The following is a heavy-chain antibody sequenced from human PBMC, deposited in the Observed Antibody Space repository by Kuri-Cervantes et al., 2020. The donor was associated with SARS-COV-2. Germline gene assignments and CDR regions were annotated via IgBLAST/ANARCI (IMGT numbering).Heavy chain of an antibody. V-gene: IGHV1-69*05. CDR1: GGTLRNYA. D-gene: IGHD6-19*01. CDR3: GSTIAVAGVGVYYHLDV. J-gene: IGHJ6*03. CDR2: IIPMFDSL. Sequence: SVKVSCKASGGTLRNYAISWVRQAPGQGLEWMGGIIPMFDSLNYAQKFQGRVTLTTDESTSTAYMELSSLTSEDTAVYYCGSTIAVAGVGVYYHLDVWGNGTTVTVSS.